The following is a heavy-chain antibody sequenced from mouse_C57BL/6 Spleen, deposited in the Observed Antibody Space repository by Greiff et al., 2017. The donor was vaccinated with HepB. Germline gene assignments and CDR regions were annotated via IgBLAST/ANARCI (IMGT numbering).Heavy chain of an antibody. CDR2: IHPNSGST. CDR3: ARSKETGRFAY. CDR1: GYTFTSYW. V-gene: IGHV1-64*01. J-gene: IGHJ3*01. Sequence: QVQLQQPGAELVKPGASVKLSCKASGYTFTSYWMHWVKQRPGQGLEWIGMIHPNSGSTNYNEKFKSKATLTVDKSSSTAYMQRSSLTSEDSAVYYCARSKETGRFAYWGQGTLVTVSA. D-gene: IGHD4-1*01.